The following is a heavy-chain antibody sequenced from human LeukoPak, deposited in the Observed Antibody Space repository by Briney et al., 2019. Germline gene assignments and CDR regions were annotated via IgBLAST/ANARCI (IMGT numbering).Heavy chain of an antibody. CDR3: ARVRLFGYASAVYMDV. D-gene: IGHD3-22*01. CDR2: IYYSGST. J-gene: IGHJ6*02. Sequence: PSQTLSLTCTVSGGSISSGDYYWSWIRQPPGKGLEWIGYIYYSGSTYYNPSLKSRVTISVDTSKNQFSLKLSSVTAADTGVYYCARVRLFGYASAVYMDVWGQGTTVTVSS. CDR1: GGSISSGDYY. V-gene: IGHV4-30-4*01.